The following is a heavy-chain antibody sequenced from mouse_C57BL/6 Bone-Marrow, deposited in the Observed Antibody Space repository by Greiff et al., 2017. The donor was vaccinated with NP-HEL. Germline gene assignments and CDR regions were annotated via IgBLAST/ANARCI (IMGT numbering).Heavy chain of an antibody. CDR2: IYPGDGDT. Sequence: VKLQQSGPELVKPGASVKISCKASGYAFSSSWMNWVKQRPGKGLEWIGRIYPGDGDTNYNGKFKGKATLTADKSSSTAYMQLSSLTSEDSAVYFCAREDYYGSSSLMDYWGQGTSVTVSS. J-gene: IGHJ4*01. CDR3: AREDYYGSSSLMDY. V-gene: IGHV1-82*01. CDR1: GYAFSSSW. D-gene: IGHD1-1*01.